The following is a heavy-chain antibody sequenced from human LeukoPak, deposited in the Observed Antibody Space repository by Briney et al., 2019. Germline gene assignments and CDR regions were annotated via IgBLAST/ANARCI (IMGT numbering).Heavy chain of an antibody. Sequence: GGSLRLSCAASGVTFSSYNMNWVRQAPGKGLEWVSYISSSSSIMYYADSVKGRFTISRDNAKNSLYLQMNSLTDEDTAVYYCERDSSGGYIFDYWGQGTLVTVSS. CDR1: GVTFSSYN. V-gene: IGHV3-48*02. CDR3: ERDSSGGYIFDY. D-gene: IGHD1-26*01. J-gene: IGHJ4*02. CDR2: ISSSSSIM.